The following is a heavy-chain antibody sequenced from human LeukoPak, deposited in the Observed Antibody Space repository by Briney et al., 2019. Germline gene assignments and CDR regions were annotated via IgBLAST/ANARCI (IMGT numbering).Heavy chain of an antibody. CDR2: INPNSGGT. CDR1: GYTFTGYY. CDR3: ARDYYDSSGPPLDY. J-gene: IGHJ4*02. D-gene: IGHD3-22*01. Sequence: GASVEVSCKASGYTFTGYYMHWVRQAPGQGLEWMGWINPNSGGTNYAQKFQGRVTMTRDTSISTAYMELSRLRSDDTAVYYCARDYYDSSGPPLDYWGQGTLVTVSS. V-gene: IGHV1-2*02.